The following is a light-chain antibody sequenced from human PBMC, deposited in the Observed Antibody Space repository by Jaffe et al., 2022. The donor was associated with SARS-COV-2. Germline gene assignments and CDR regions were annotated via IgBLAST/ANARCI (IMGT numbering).Light chain of an antibody. Sequence: QSALTQPASVSGSPGQSITISCTGTSSDVGSYSLVSWYQQHPGKAPKLMIYEDTERPSGVSNRFSGSKSGNTASLTISGLQAEDEADYYCCSYAGSSTWVFGGGTKLTVL. J-gene: IGLJ3*02. V-gene: IGLV2-23*01. CDR1: SSDVGSYSL. CDR2: EDT. CDR3: CSYAGSSTWV.